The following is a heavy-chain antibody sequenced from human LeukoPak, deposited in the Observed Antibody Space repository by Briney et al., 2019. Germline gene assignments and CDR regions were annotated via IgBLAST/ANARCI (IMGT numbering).Heavy chain of an antibody. Sequence: ASLKVSCKASGYTFTGYYMHWVRQAPGQGLEWMGWINPNSGGTNYAQKFQGRVTMTRDTSISTAYMELSRLRSDDTAVYYCAREEMATIPFDYWGQGTLVTVSS. CDR3: AREEMATIPFDY. CDR2: INPNSGGT. V-gene: IGHV1-2*02. CDR1: GYTFTGYY. J-gene: IGHJ4*02. D-gene: IGHD5-24*01.